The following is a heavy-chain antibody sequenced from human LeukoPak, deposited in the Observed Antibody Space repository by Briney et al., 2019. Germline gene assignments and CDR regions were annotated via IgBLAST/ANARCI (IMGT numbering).Heavy chain of an antibody. V-gene: IGHV3-7*01. D-gene: IGHD6-19*01. CDR1: GFTFSRYW. CDR3: ARDRDYYNSGGTMIDY. J-gene: IGHJ4*02. Sequence: GGSLRLSCAASGFTFSRYWMTWVRQAPGKGLEWVANIKEDGSEEYYVDSVEGRFTISRDNAKNSLYMQMNSLRTEDTAVYYCARDRDYYNSGGTMIDYWGQGTLVTVSS. CDR2: IKEDGSEE.